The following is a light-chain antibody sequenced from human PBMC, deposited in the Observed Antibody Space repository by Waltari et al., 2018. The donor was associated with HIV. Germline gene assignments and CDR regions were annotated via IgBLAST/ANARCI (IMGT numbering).Light chain of an antibody. CDR1: TQNVGNYYY. Sequence: QSALTQPASVSGSPGQSLTISCTGTTQNVGNYYYVSWYQHRPGKAPKLLIYDVSNRPSGVSGRFSGSKSGNTASLSISGLQAEDEADYFCSSYRTYGTLVFGGGTKLTVL. J-gene: IGLJ3*02. CDR3: SSYRTYGTLV. CDR2: DVS. V-gene: IGLV2-14*01.